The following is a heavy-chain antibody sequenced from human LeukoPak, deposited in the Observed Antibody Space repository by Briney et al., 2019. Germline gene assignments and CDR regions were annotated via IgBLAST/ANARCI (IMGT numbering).Heavy chain of an antibody. J-gene: IGHJ4*02. CDR2: INPASGDT. V-gene: IGHV1-2*02. D-gene: IGHD2/OR15-2a*01. CDR3: ARESPEGTGTFCDY. CDR1: GYMLIGFY. Sequence: ASVKVSCKPSGYMLIGFYLHWVRQVPGQGLEWMGWINPASGDTRYAEKFRGRVTFTTGSSLTTAYMELSSLRSDDTAVYYCARESPEGTGTFCDYWGQGTLVTASS.